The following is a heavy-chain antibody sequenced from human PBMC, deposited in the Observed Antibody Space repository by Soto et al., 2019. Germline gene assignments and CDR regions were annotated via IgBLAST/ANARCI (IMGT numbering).Heavy chain of an antibody. J-gene: IGHJ5*02. D-gene: IGHD3-16*01. Sequence: GGSLRLSCAASGFTFSGSAMHWVRQASGKGLEWVGRIRTKANNYATAYAASVRGRFTISRDDSKNTEYMQMNSLKTDDTAVYYCTRPPFDNWFDPWGQGTLVTVSS. V-gene: IGHV3-73*01. CDR2: IRTKANNYAT. CDR3: TRPPFDNWFDP. CDR1: GFTFSGSA.